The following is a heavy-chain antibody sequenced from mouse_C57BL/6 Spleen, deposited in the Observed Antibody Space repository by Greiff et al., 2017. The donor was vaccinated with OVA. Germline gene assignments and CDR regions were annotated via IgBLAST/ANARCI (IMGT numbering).Heavy chain of an antibody. V-gene: IGHV5-9*01. J-gene: IGHJ1*03. CDR1: GFTFSSYT. CDR2: ISGGGGNT. CDR3: VYYYGSSPWRYFDV. D-gene: IGHD1-1*01. Sequence: DVQLVESGGGLVKPGGSLKLSCAASGFTFSSYTMSWVRQTPEKRLEWVATISGGGGNTYYPDSVKGRFTISRDNAKNTLYLQMSSLRSEDTALYYCVYYYGSSPWRYFDVWGTGTTVTVSS.